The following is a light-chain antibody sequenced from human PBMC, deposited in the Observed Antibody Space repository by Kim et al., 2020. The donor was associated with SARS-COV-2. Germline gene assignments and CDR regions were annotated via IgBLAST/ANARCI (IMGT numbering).Light chain of an antibody. J-gene: IGKJ1*01. CDR3: QQYNSYSLT. V-gene: IGKV1-5*03. CDR1: QSISSW. CDR2: KAS. Sequence: ASVGDRVTITCRASQSISSWLAWYQQKPGKAPKLLIYKASSLESGVPSRFSGCGSGTEFTLTISSLQPDDFATYYCQQYNSYSLTFGQGTKVDIK.